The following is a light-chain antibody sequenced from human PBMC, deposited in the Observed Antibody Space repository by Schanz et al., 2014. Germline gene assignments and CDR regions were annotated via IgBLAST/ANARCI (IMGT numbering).Light chain of an antibody. CDR3: QSYDRNLRAHV. V-gene: IGLV1-40*01. Sequence: QSVLTQPPSVSGAPGQTVTVSCTGSSSNIGARFDVHWYQQLPGTTPKVLIYGNNNRPSGVPDRFSDSRSGISASLTIAGLQADDEADYYCQSYDRNLRAHVFGTGTKLTVL. CDR2: GNN. J-gene: IGLJ1*01. CDR1: SSNIGARFD.